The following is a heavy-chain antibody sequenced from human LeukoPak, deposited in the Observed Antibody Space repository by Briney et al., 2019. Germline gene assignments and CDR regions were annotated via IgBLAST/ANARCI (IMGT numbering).Heavy chain of an antibody. D-gene: IGHD1-26*01. CDR2: IDYSGST. CDR1: GGTISRYY. CDR3: ARDRRRDLLHAFDI. V-gene: IGHV4-59*01. J-gene: IGHJ3*02. Sequence: SETLSLTCTVSGGTISRYYWSWIRQPPGKGLEWIAYIDYSGSTNYNPSLKSRLTISLDASKNQFSLKLSSVTAADTAVYYCARDRRRDLLHAFDIWGQGTMVTVSS.